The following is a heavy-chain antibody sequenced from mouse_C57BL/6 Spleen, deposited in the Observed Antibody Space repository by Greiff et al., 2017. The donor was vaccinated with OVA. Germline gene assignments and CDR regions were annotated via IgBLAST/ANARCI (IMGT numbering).Heavy chain of an antibody. V-gene: IGHV1-82*01. CDR3: ARMGITTVVATGDY. J-gene: IGHJ2*01. D-gene: IGHD1-1*01. CDR2: IYPGDGDT. Sequence: VKLMESGPELVKPGASVKISCKASGYAFSSSWMNWVKQRPVKGLEWIGRIYPGDGDTNYNGKFKGKATLTADKSSSTAYMQLSSLTSEDSAVYFCARMGITTVVATGDYWGQGTTLTVSS. CDR1: GYAFSSSW.